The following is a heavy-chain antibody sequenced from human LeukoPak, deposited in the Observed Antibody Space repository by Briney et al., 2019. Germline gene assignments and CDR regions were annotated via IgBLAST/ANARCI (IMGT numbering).Heavy chain of an antibody. J-gene: IGHJ1*01. CDR3: ARVGLSFDFQH. V-gene: IGHV1-69*13. CDR2: IIPIFGTA. CDR1: GYTFTSYG. Sequence: ASVKVSCKASGYTFTSYGISWVRQAPGQGLEWMGGIIPIFGTANYAQKFQGRVTITADESTSTAYMELSSLRSEDTAVYYCARVGLSFDFQHWGQGTLVTVSS. D-gene: IGHD3-16*02.